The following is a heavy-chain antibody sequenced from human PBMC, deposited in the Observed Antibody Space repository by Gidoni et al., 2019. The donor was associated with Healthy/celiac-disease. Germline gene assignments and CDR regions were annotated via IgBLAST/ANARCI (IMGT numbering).Heavy chain of an antibody. D-gene: IGHD3-3*01. CDR3: ARTPITMFGGVRGQESGFDY. J-gene: IGHJ4*02. V-gene: IGHV2-26*01. Sequence: QVTLKESGPVLVKPTETPTLTFTVSVFSLSSPRLGVRWIRQPPGKALEWLAHIFSNDEKSYSTPLKSRLTISKDTSKSQVVLTMTNMDPVDTDTYYCARTPITMFGGVRGQESGFDYWGQGTLVTVSS. CDR1: VFSLSSPRLG. CDR2: IFSNDEK.